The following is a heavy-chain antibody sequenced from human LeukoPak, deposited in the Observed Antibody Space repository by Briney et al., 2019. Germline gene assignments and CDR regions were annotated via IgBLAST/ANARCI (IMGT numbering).Heavy chain of an antibody. J-gene: IGHJ4*02. CDR1: GYTFTHHH. V-gene: IGHV1-2*02. Sequence: GASVKVSCKASGYTFTHHHILWVRQAPGQGLEWMGWIHPNGHDTKYAQKFQGRMTMTTDTSITTAYMELNWVTSDDTAVYYCLGHYGLGPVWGQGTLITVSS. CDR3: LGHYGLGPV. D-gene: IGHD3-10*01. CDR2: IHPNGHDT.